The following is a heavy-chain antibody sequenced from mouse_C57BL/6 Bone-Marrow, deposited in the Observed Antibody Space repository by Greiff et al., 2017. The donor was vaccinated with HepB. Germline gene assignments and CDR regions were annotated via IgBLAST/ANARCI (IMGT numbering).Heavy chain of an antibody. V-gene: IGHV5-12*01. CDR2: ISNGGGST. Sequence: DVQLVESGGGLVQPGGSLKLSCAASGFTFSDYYMYWVRQTPEKRLEWVAYISNGGGSTYYPDTVKGRFTISRDNAKNTLYLQMSRLKSEDTAMYYCAKYGSPYYAMDYWGQGTSVTVSS. CDR3: AKYGSPYYAMDY. J-gene: IGHJ4*01. CDR1: GFTFSDYY. D-gene: IGHD1-1*01.